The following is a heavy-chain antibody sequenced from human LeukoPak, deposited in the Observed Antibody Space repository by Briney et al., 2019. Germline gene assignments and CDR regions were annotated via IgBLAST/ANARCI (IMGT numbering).Heavy chain of an antibody. CDR1: GYTFTGYY. V-gene: IGHV1-2*02. Sequence: ASVKVSCKASGYTFTGYYMHWVRQAPGQGLEWMGWINPNSGGTNYAQKFQGRVTMTRDTSISTAYMELSRLRSDDTAMYYCARVHSGYLPFFDYWGQGTLVTVSS. CDR3: ARVHSGYLPFFDY. CDR2: INPNSGGT. D-gene: IGHD3-22*01. J-gene: IGHJ4*02.